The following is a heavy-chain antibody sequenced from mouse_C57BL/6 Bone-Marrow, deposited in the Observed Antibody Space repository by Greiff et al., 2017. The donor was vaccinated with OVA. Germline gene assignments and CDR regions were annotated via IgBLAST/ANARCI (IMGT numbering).Heavy chain of an antibody. D-gene: IGHD2-4*01. V-gene: IGHV1-81*01. J-gene: IGHJ2*01. CDR1: GYTFTSYG. Sequence: VQRVESGAELARPGASVKLSCKASGYTFTSYGISWVKQRTGQGLEWIGEIYPRSGNTYYNEKFKGKATLTADKSSSTAYMELRSLTSEDSAVYVCARSGYDYGDYWGQGTTLTVSS. CDR3: ARSGYDYGDY. CDR2: IYPRSGNT.